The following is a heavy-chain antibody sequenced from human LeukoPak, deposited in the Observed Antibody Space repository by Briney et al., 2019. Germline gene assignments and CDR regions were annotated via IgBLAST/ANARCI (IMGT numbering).Heavy chain of an antibody. CDR2: IYNSGST. V-gene: IGHV4-61*08. CDR3: ARGGTVVRENDY. J-gene: IGHJ4*02. Sequence: SETLSLTCTVSGGSISSGDYYWSWIRQPPGKGLEWIGYIYNSGSTNYNPSLKSRVTISVDTSKNQFSLKLNSVTAADTAVYYCARGGTVVRENDYWGQGTLVTVSS. D-gene: IGHD4-23*01. CDR1: GGSISSGDYY.